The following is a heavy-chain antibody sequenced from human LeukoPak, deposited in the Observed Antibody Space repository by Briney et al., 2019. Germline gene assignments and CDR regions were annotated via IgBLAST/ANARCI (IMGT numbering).Heavy chain of an antibody. D-gene: IGHD1-26*01. Sequence: GASVKVSCKASGGTFSSYAISWVRQAPGQGLEWMGRIIPIFGTANYAQKFQGRVTITTDESTSTAYVELSSLRSEDTAVYYCASIRRYSGSYTFDYWGQGTLVTVSS. V-gene: IGHV1-69*05. CDR1: GGTFSSYA. CDR2: IIPIFGTA. J-gene: IGHJ4*02. CDR3: ASIRRYSGSYTFDY.